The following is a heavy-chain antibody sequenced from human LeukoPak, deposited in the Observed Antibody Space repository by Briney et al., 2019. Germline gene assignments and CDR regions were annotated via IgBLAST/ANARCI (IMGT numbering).Heavy chain of an antibody. Sequence: GASVKVSCKASGYTFTGYYMHWVRQATGQGLEWMGWINPNSGGTNYAQKFQGRVTMTRDTSISTAYMELSRLRSDDTAVYYCAGGWIQLWSDPDYWGQGTLVTVSS. CDR3: AGGWIQLWSDPDY. V-gene: IGHV1-2*02. J-gene: IGHJ4*02. D-gene: IGHD5-18*01. CDR1: GYTFTGYY. CDR2: INPNSGGT.